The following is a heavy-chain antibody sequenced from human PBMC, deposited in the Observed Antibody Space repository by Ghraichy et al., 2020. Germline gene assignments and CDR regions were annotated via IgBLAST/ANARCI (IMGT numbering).Heavy chain of an antibody. Sequence: SQTLSLTCPVSGDSLSDYYWSWIRQSPGKGLNWIGYIYYNGGSNYSPSIKSRVTISIDTSKNHLSLKLTSVTAADTAIYYCARGPRGSAWLDSWGQGTLVTVSS. J-gene: IGHJ4*02. CDR2: IYYNGGS. CDR3: ARGPRGSAWLDS. V-gene: IGHV4-59*01. D-gene: IGHD6-19*01. CDR1: GDSLSDYY.